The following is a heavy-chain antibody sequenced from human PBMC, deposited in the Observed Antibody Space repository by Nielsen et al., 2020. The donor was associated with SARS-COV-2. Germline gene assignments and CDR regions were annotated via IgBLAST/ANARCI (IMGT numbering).Heavy chain of an antibody. V-gene: IGHV3-23*01. Sequence: GESLKISCAASGFTFSSYAMSWVRQAPGKGLEWVSAISGSGGSTYYADSVKGRFTISRDNSKNTLYLQMNSLRAEDTAVYYCAKGRGGYDYFDYWGQGTLVTVSS. CDR1: GFTFSSYA. J-gene: IGHJ4*02. D-gene: IGHD5-12*01. CDR2: ISGSGGST. CDR3: AKGRGGYDYFDY.